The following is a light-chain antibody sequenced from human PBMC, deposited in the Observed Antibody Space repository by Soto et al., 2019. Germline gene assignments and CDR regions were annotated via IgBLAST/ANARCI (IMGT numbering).Light chain of an antibody. CDR3: QQYGSSTT. J-gene: IGKJ5*01. Sequence: IGLTNSPSTLYSSAWAGVTPSCRASQSVSSSYLAWYQQKPGQAPRLLIYGASSRATGIPDRFSGSGSGTDFTLTISRLEPEDFAVYYCQQYGSSTTFGQGTGLEI. V-gene: IGKV3-20*01. CDR2: GAS. CDR1: QSVSSSY.